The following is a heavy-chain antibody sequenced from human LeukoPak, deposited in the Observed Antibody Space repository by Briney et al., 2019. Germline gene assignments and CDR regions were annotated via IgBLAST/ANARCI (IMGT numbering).Heavy chain of an antibody. V-gene: IGHV1-69*04. CDR2: IIPIFGIA. CDR3: VFQKETEYDILIGDSYGMDV. D-gene: IGHD3-9*01. J-gene: IGHJ6*02. CDR1: GSTFSSYA. Sequence: SVKVFCKASGSTFSSYAISWVRQAPGQGLEWMGRIIPIFGIANYAQKFQGRVTITADKSTSTAYMELSSLRSEDTAVYFCVFQKETEYDILIGDSYGMDVWGQGTTVTVSS.